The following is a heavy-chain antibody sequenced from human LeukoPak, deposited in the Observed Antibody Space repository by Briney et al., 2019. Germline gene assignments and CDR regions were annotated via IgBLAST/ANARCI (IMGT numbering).Heavy chain of an antibody. V-gene: IGHV1-46*01. D-gene: IGHD6-19*01. CDR3: ARILDSIGCYVGCEY. CDR2: INPNGGST. Sequence: ASVKVSCKASGGTFSGFAINWVRQAPGQGLEWMGIINPNGGSTSYAQKFQGRVTMTRDMSTRTVFMEMSSLRSEDTAVYYCARILDSIGCYVGCEYWGHGSLVTVTS. CDR1: GGTFSGFA. J-gene: IGHJ4*01.